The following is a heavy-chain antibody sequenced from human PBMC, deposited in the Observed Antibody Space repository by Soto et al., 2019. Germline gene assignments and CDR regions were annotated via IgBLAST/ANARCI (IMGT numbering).Heavy chain of an antibody. D-gene: IGHD3-22*01. CDR3: ARGGRHYSSGYYLPFSGMDV. Sequence: ASVKVSCKASGYTFTSYGISWVRQAPGQGLEWMGWISAYNGNTNYAQKLQGRVTMTTDTSTSTAYMELRSLRSDDTAVYYCARGGRHYSSGYYLPFSGMDVWGQGTTVTVSS. CDR1: GYTFTSYG. J-gene: IGHJ6*02. CDR2: ISAYNGNT. V-gene: IGHV1-18*01.